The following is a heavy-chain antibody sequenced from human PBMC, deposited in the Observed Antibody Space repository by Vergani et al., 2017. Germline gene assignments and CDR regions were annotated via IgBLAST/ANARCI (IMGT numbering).Heavy chain of an antibody. D-gene: IGHD3-22*01. CDR3: ARAYYYDSSGYYLYYYYGMDV. CDR1: GGSISSGDYY. CDR2: IYYSGST. Sequence: QVQLQESGPGLVKPSQTLSLTCTVSGGSISSGDYYWSWIRQPPGKGLEWIGYIYYSGSTYYNPSPKSRVTISVDTSKNQFSLKLSSVTAADTAVYYCARAYYYDSSGYYLYYYYGMDVWGQGTTVTVSS. V-gene: IGHV4-30-4*08. J-gene: IGHJ6*02.